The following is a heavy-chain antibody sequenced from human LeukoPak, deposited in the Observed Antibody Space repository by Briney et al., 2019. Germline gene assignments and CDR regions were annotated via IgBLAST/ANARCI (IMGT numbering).Heavy chain of an antibody. CDR3: AKDPQYSGYSRFDY. D-gene: IGHD5-12*01. V-gene: IGHV3-23*01. J-gene: IGHJ4*02. Sequence: GGSLRLSCAASGFTFSNYAMSWVRQAPGKGLEWVSAISGSGGSTYYADSVKGRFTISRDNSKNTLYLQMNSLRAEDTAVYYCAKDPQYSGYSRFDYWGQGALVTVSS. CDR2: ISGSGGST. CDR1: GFTFSNYA.